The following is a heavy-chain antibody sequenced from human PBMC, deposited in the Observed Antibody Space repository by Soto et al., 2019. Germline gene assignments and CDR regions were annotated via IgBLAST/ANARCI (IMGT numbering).Heavy chain of an antibody. CDR1: GFTFSTYA. Sequence: GGSLRLSCAASGFTFSTYAMTWVRQAPGKGLEWVSAISGGGGGTYYTDSVKGRFTISRDNSKNTLYLQMNSLRAEDTAVYYCANDRGSGYYRYFDYWGQGTLVTVSS. D-gene: IGHD3-22*01. CDR3: ANDRGSGYYRYFDY. V-gene: IGHV3-23*01. CDR2: ISGGGGGT. J-gene: IGHJ4*02.